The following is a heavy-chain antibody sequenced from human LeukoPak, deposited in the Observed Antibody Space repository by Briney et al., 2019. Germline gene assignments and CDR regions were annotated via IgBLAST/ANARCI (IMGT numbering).Heavy chain of an antibody. CDR1: GFTFSSYG. J-gene: IGHJ6*02. Sequence: GGSLRLSCAASGFTFSSYGMHWVRQAPGKGLEWVAVISYDGSNKYYADSVKGRFTISRDNSKNTLYLQMNSLRAEDTAVYYCARGGSYGSDNHPTYYYYGMDVWGQGTTVTVSS. V-gene: IGHV3-30*03. CDR2: ISYDGSNK. D-gene: IGHD3-10*01. CDR3: ARGGSYGSDNHPTYYYYGMDV.